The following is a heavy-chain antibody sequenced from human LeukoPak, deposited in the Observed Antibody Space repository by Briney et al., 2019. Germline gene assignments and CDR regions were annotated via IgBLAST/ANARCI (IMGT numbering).Heavy chain of an antibody. CDR2: INPNSGGT. CDR3: ARGALVVVALDP. J-gene: IGHJ5*02. CDR1: GYTFTGYY. Sequence: ASVKVSCKASGYTFTGYYMHWVRQAPGQGLEWVGWINPNSGGTNYAQKFQGRVTMTRDTSISTAYMELSRLRSDDTAVYYCARGALVVVALDPWGQGTLVTVSS. D-gene: IGHD2-15*01. V-gene: IGHV1-2*02.